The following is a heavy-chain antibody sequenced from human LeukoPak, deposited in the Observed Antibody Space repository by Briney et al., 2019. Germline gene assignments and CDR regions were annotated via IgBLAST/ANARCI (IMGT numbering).Heavy chain of an antibody. V-gene: IGHV3-23*01. D-gene: IGHD2-21*02. CDR1: GFTFSSYA. CDR3: AKDRGVTAIPNHFDY. Sequence: GGSLRLSCAASGFTFSSYAMSWVRQAPGKGLEWVSAISGSGGSTYYADSVKGRFTISRDNSKNTLYPQMNSLRAEDTAVYYCAKDRGVTAIPNHFDYWGQGTLVTVSS. CDR2: ISGSGGST. J-gene: IGHJ4*02.